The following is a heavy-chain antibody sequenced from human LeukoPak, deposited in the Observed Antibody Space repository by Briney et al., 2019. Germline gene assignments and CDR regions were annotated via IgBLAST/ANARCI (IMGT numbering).Heavy chain of an antibody. Sequence: HSGGSLRLSCAASGFTFSSYAMHWVRQAPGEGLEWVAVISYDGSNKYYADSVKGRFTISRDNSKSTLYLQMNSLRAEDTAVYYCARGGIVGPTSYFYYGMDVWGQGTTVTVSS. CDR2: ISYDGSNK. CDR3: ARGGIVGPTSYFYYGMDV. J-gene: IGHJ6*02. V-gene: IGHV3-30-3*01. CDR1: GFTFSSYA. D-gene: IGHD1-26*01.